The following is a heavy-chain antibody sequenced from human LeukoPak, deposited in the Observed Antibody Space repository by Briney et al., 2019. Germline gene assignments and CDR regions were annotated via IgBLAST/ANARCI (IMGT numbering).Heavy chain of an antibody. CDR3: ARGGYDSDFDY. D-gene: IGHD3-3*01. J-gene: IGHJ4*02. CDR1: GGSISTYY. CDR2: IYFTGRT. Sequence: PSETLSPTCTVSGGSISTYYWSWIRLPPGKGLEWIAYIYFTGRTQYNPSLKNRVTISVDTSKNQFSLRLSSVTPADTAVYYCARGGYDSDFDYWGQGTLVTVSS. V-gene: IGHV4-59*01.